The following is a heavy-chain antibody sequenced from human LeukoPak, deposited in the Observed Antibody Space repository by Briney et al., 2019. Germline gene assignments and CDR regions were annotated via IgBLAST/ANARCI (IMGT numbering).Heavy chain of an antibody. CDR2: IKPKTDGETT. V-gene: IGHV3-15*07. CDR3: ITPLPYSAQ. Sequence: EGSLRLSCAASGFTFSSYSMNWVRQAPGKGLEWVGRIKPKTDGETTEYAAPVKDRFSISRDDSESMMYLQMNSLKTEDTAVYYCITPLPYSAQGGQGTLVTVSS. D-gene: IGHD2-21*01. J-gene: IGHJ4*02. CDR1: GFTFSSYS.